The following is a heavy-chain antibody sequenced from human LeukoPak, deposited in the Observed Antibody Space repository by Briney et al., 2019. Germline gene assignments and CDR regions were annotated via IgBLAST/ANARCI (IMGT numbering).Heavy chain of an antibody. CDR2: MNPNSGNT. Sequence: ASVNLSCNASGYTFTSYNINWVRQATGQGLEWMGWMNPNSGNTGYAQKFQGRVTMTRNTSISTAYMELSSLRSEDTAVYYCARGRGRTRRELGYWGQGTLVTVSS. D-gene: IGHD4-23*01. CDR1: GYTFTSYN. J-gene: IGHJ4*02. V-gene: IGHV1-8*01. CDR3: ARGRGRTRRELGY.